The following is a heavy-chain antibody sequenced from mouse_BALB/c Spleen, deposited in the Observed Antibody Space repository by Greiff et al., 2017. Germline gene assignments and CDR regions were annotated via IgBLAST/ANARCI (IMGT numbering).Heavy chain of an antibody. Sequence: EVQLVESGGGLVQPGGSRKLSCAASGFTFSSFGMHWVRQAPEKGLEWVAYISSGSSTIYYADTVKGRFTISRDNPKNTLFLQMTSLRSEDTAMYYCARSMIRGNFDYWGQGTTLTVSS. D-gene: IGHD2-4*01. CDR2: ISSGSSTI. V-gene: IGHV5-17*02. CDR1: GFTFSSFG. J-gene: IGHJ2*01. CDR3: ARSMIRGNFDY.